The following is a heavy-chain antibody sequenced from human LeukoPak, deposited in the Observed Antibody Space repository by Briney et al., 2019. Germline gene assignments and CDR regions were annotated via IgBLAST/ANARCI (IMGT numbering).Heavy chain of an antibody. Sequence: PGGSLRLSCAASGFTFDDYTMHWVRQAPGKGLEWVSLISWDGGSTYYADSVKGRFTISRDNSKNSLYLQMNSLRTEDTALYYCAKVRGGSSWLDVWGKGTTVTVSS. V-gene: IGHV3-43*01. D-gene: IGHD6-13*01. CDR2: ISWDGGST. J-gene: IGHJ6*04. CDR1: GFTFDDYT. CDR3: AKVRGGSSWLDV.